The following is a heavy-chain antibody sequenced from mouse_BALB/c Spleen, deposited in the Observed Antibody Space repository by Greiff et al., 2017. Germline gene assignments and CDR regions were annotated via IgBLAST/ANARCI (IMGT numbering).Heavy chain of an antibody. CDR1: GFNIKDTY. J-gene: IGHJ4*01. V-gene: IGHV14-3*02. D-gene: IGHD1-2*01. CDR2: IDPANGNT. CDR3: ASRGYGYVLYAMDY. Sequence: DVKLVESGAELVKPGASVKLSCTASGFNIKDTYMHWVKQRPEQGLEWIGRIDPANGNTKYDPKFQGKATITADTSSNTAYLQLSSLTSEDTAVYYCASRGYGYVLYAMDYWGQGTSVTVSS.